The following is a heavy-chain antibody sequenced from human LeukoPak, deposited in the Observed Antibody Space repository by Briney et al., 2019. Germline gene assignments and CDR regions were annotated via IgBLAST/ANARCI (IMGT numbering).Heavy chain of an antibody. V-gene: IGHV4-59*12. Sequence: SETLSLTCTVSGGSIASYYWSWIRQPPGKGREWVGCVYYSGAANYSPSLTSRVTMSVDTSKNQFSLKLSSVTAADTAVYYCARDYFAAAGDYWGQGTLVTVPS. J-gene: IGHJ4*02. CDR1: GGSIASYY. D-gene: IGHD6-13*01. CDR3: ARDYFAAAGDY. CDR2: VYYSGAA.